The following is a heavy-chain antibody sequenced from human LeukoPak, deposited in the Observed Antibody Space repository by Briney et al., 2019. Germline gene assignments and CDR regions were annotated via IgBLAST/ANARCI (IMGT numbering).Heavy chain of an antibody. CDR1: GFTFSNYY. V-gene: IGHV3-11*01. D-gene: IGHD3-16*01. CDR3: ARDLVDDYVWGSYCY. J-gene: IGHJ4*02. CDR2: ISSSGSTI. Sequence: GGSMRLSCAASGFTFSNYYMSWIRQDPGEGLDWVSYISSSGSTIYYADSVKGRFTISRDNAKNSLYLQMNSLRAEDTAVYYCARDLVDDYVWGSYCYWGQGTLVTVSS.